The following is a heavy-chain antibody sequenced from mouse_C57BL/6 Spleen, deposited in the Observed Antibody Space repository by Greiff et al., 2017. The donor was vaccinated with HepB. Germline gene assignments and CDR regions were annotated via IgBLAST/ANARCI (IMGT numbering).Heavy chain of an antibody. CDR1: GYSITSGYY. J-gene: IGHJ2*01. Sequence: VQLQQSGPGLVKPSQSLSLTCSVTGYSITSGYYWNWIRQFPGNKLEWMGYISYDGSNNYNPSLKNRISITRDTSKNQFFLKLNSVTTEDTATYYCERDSDYDGREYYFDYWGQGTTLTVSS. D-gene: IGHD2-4*01. CDR3: ERDSDYDGREYYFDY. V-gene: IGHV3-6*01. CDR2: ISYDGSN.